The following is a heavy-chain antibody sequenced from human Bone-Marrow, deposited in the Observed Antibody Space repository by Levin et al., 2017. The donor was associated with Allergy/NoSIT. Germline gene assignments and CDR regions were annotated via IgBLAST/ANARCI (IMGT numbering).Heavy chain of an antibody. J-gene: IGHJ4*02. D-gene: IGHD4-17*01. CDR3: AKDLDYGDPRGDFDY. V-gene: IGHV3-23*01. Sequence: GESLKISCAASGFTFSSYAMSWVRQAPGKGLEWVSAISGSGGSTYYADSVKGRFTISRDNSKNTLYLQMNSLRAEDTAVYYCAKDLDYGDPRGDFDYWGQGTLVTVSS. CDR1: GFTFSSYA. CDR2: ISGSGGST.